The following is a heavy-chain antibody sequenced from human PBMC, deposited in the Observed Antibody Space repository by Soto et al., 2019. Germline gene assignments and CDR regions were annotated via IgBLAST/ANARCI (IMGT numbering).Heavy chain of an antibody. V-gene: IGHV3-66*01. CDR3: ASDRFQWLAFDY. CDR2: IYSGGST. CDR1: GFTVSSNY. Sequence: EVQLVESGGGLVQPGGSLRLSCAASGFTVSSNYLSWVRQAPGKGLEWVSVIYSGGSTYYADSVKGRFTISRDNSKNTLYLQMNSLRAEDTAVYYCASDRFQWLAFDYWGQGTLVTVSS. D-gene: IGHD5-12*01. J-gene: IGHJ4*02.